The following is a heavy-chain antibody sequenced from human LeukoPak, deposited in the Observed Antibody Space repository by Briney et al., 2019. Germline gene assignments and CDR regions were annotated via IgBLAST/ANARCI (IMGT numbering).Heavy chain of an antibody. CDR1: GFIFSSYA. D-gene: IGHD5-12*01. Sequence: GGSLRLSCAASGFIFSSYAMSWVRQAPGKGLEWVSAISGSGDSTYYADSVKGRFTLSRDNSKNTLYLQMNSLRAEDTAVYYCAKGATKDFDYWGQGTLVTVSS. V-gene: IGHV3-23*01. J-gene: IGHJ4*02. CDR3: AKGATKDFDY. CDR2: ISGSGDST.